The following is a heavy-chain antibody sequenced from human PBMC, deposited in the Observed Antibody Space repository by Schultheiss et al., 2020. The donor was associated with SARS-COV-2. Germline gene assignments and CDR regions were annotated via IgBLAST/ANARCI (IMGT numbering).Heavy chain of an antibody. V-gene: IGHV3-74*01. Sequence: GGSLRLSCAASGFTVSSNYMSWVRQAPGKGLEWVSRINSDGSSTSYADSVKGRFTISRDNAKNSLYLQMNSLRAEDTAVYYCARDVAVAGGDYWGQGTLVTVSS. CDR1: GFTVSSNY. J-gene: IGHJ4*02. CDR2: INSDGSST. D-gene: IGHD6-19*01. CDR3: ARDVAVAGGDY.